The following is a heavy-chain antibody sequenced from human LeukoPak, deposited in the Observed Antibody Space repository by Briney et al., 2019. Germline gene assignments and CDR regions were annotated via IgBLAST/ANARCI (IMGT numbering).Heavy chain of an antibody. J-gene: IGHJ5*02. Sequence: GGSLRLSCTASGFTFGAYAMGWVRQAPGKGLEWVGFIRSKAYGGTTEYAASVKGRFTISRDDSKSIAYLQMNSLKTEDTAVYYCTSSYSSSWENWFDPWGQGTLVTVSS. CDR3: TSSYSSSWENWFDP. CDR1: GFTFGAYA. V-gene: IGHV3-49*04. CDR2: IRSKAYGGTT. D-gene: IGHD6-13*01.